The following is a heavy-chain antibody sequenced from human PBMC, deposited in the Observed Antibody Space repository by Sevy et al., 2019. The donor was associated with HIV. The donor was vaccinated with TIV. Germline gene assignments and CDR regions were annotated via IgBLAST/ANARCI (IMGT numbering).Heavy chain of an antibody. Sequence: GGYLRLSCAASGFTFTSDYMHWVRQPPGKGLVWISHINTDGKIIRYADSVKGRFTTSRDNAKNTLYLQMNSLRAEVTAVYDCARGSRGTFGSWGQGTLVTVSS. CDR3: ARGSRGTFGS. D-gene: IGHD1-26*01. V-gene: IGHV3-74*01. J-gene: IGHJ4*02. CDR2: INTDGKII. CDR1: GFTFTSDY.